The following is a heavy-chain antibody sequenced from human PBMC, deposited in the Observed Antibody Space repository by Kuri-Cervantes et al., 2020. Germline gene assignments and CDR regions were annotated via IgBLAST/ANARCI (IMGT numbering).Heavy chain of an antibody. D-gene: IGHD3-10*01. CDR2: INPNSGGT. CDR3: ARGDPGSYCSY. CDR1: GYTFTGYY. J-gene: IGHJ4*02. V-gene: IGHV1-2*02. Sequence: ASVKVSCKASGYTFTGYYMHWVRQAPGQGLEWMGWINPNSGGTNYAQKFQGRVTITADESTSTAYMELSSLRSEDTAVYYCARGDPGSYCSYWGQGTLVTVSS.